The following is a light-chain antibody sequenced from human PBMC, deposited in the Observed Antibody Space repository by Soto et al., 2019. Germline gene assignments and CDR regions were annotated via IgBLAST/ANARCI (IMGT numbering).Light chain of an antibody. J-gene: IGLJ2*01. CDR2: SNN. CDR3: AAWDDSLNGGV. CDR1: SSNIGSNT. V-gene: IGLV1-44*01. Sequence: QSALTQPPSASGTPGQRVTISCSGSSSNIGSNTVNWYQQLPGTAPKLLIYSNNQRPSGVPDRFSGSKSGTSASLAISGLQSEDEDDYYCAAWDDSLNGGVFGGGTKLTVL.